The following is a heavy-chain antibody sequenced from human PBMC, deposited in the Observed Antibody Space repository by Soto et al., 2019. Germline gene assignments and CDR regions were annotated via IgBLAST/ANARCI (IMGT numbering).Heavy chain of an antibody. CDR2: IYSGGST. CDR1: GFTVSSNY. CDR3: ARGGDPRNYYFDY. J-gene: IGHJ4*02. D-gene: IGHD2-21*02. Sequence: GALRLSCAASGFTVSSNYMSWVRQAPGKGLEWVSVIYSGGSTYYADSVKGRFTISRDNSKNTLYLQMNSLRAEDTAVYYCARGGDPRNYYFDYWGQGTLVTVSS. V-gene: IGHV3-66*01.